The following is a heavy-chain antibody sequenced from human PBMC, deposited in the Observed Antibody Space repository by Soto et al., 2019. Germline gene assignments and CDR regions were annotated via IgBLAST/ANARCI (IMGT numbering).Heavy chain of an antibody. J-gene: IGHJ4*02. D-gene: IGHD1-26*01. V-gene: IGHV3-33*08. CDR1: ASIFSGHG. CDR2: IRYDGSNE. Sequence: QVQLVESGGGVVQPGRSLRLSCVASASIFSGHGMHWIRQAPGKGLEWVAIIRYDGSNEQYADSVKGRFTISRDNSKNMLYLKMNSLRAEDTAVYYCARNGVGATTSFGFLAYWGKGTLVTVSS. CDR3: ARNGVGATTSFGFLAY.